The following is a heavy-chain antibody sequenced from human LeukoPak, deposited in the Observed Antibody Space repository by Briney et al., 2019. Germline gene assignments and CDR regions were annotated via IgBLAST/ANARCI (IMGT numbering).Heavy chain of an antibody. J-gene: IGHJ4*02. Sequence: GGSLRLSCAASGFTFSSYGMPWVRQAPGKGLEWVAVIWYDGSNKYYADSVKGRFTISRDNSKNTLYLQMNSLRAEGTAVYYCARDKGKIAAATKYYFDYWGQGTLVTVSS. CDR3: ARDKGKIAAATKYYFDY. D-gene: IGHD6-13*01. V-gene: IGHV3-33*01. CDR2: IWYDGSNK. CDR1: GFTFSSYG.